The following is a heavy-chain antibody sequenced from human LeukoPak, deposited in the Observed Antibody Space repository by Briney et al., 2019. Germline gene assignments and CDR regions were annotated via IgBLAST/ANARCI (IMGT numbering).Heavy chain of an antibody. Sequence: GGSLRLSCAASGFTFSGSAMHWVRQASGKGLEWVGRIRSEANSYATAYAASVKGRFTISRDDSKNTAYLQMNSLKTEDTAVYYCTRDYDSSGFDYWGQGTLVTVSS. V-gene: IGHV3-73*01. J-gene: IGHJ4*02. CDR1: GFTFSGSA. CDR2: IRSEANSYAT. D-gene: IGHD3-22*01. CDR3: TRDYDSSGFDY.